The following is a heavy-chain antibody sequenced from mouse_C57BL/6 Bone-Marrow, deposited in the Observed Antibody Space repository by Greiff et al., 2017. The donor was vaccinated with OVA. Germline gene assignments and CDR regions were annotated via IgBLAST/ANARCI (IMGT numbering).Heavy chain of an antibody. J-gene: IGHJ4*01. Sequence: VKLMESGAELVRPGASVTLSCKASGYTFTDYEMHWVKQTPVHGLEWIGAIDPETGGTAYNQKFKGKAILTADKSSSTAYMELRSLTSEDSAVYYCTREGYYGYGAMDYWGQGTSVTVSS. D-gene: IGHD2-2*01. V-gene: IGHV1-15*01. CDR3: TREGYYGYGAMDY. CDR1: GYTFTDYE. CDR2: IDPETGGT.